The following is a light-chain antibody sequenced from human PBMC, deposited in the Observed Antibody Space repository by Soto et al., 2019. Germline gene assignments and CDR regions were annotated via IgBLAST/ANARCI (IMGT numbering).Light chain of an antibody. CDR1: QSVSNF. J-gene: IGKJ5*01. V-gene: IGKV3-11*01. CDR2: GAS. Sequence: EIVLTQSPATLSLSPGKRATLSCRARQSVSNFLAWYQQKPGQAPRLLIYGASNRATGIPARFSGSGSGTDFTLTINNLEPEDFAVYYCQQRSNWPANFGQGTRLEIK. CDR3: QQRSNWPAN.